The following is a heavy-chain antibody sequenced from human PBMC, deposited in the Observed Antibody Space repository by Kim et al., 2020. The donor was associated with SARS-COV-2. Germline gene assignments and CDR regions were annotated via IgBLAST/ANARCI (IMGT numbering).Heavy chain of an antibody. CDR3: AKDIGVGATDY. D-gene: IGHD1-26*01. V-gene: IGHV3-9*01. J-gene: IGHJ4*02. Sequence: IGYADSVKGRFTISRDNAKNSVYLQMNSLRAEDTALYYCAKDIGVGATDYWGQGTLVTVSS. CDR2: I.